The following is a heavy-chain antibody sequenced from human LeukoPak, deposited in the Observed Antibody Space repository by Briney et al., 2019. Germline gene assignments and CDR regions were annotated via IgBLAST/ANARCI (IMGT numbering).Heavy chain of an antibody. Sequence: PGRSLRPSSAASGLTFSSFSMKWDRQADGKGLDWVSSISSSSSYIYYADSVKGRFTISRDNAKNSLYLQMNSLRAEDTAVYYCARDLKLVWNYGSQRDYWGQGTLVTVSS. CDR3: ARDLKLVWNYGSQRDY. CDR1: GLTFSSFS. D-gene: IGHD1-7*01. J-gene: IGHJ4*02. CDR2: ISSSSSYI. V-gene: IGHV3-21*01.